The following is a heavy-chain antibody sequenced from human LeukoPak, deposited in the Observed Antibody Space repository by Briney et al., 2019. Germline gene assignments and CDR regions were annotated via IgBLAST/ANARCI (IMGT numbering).Heavy chain of an antibody. CDR3: ARDGVLLWFGELPTETYYYGMDA. D-gene: IGHD3-10*01. J-gene: IGHJ6*02. CDR1: GYTFTGYY. Sequence: ASVKVSCKASGYTFTGYYMHWVRQAPGQGLEWMGWINPNSGGTNYAQKFQGRVTMTRDTSISTAYMELSRLRSDDTAVYYCARDGVLLWFGELPTETYYYGMDAWGQGTTVTVSS. V-gene: IGHV1-2*02. CDR2: INPNSGGT.